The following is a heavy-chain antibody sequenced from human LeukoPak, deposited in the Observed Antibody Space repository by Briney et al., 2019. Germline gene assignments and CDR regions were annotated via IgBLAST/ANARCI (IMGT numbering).Heavy chain of an antibody. V-gene: IGHV4-61*02. CDR3: ASGGVGARPD. Sequence: SETLSLTCTVSGGSISSGSYYWNWIRQPAGKGLEWIGRIYTSGSSNYNPSLKSRVTISVDTSKNQFSLKLSSVAAADTAVYYCASGGVGARPDWGQGTLVIVSS. CDR1: GGSISSGSYY. D-gene: IGHD1-26*01. CDR2: IYTSGSS. J-gene: IGHJ4*02.